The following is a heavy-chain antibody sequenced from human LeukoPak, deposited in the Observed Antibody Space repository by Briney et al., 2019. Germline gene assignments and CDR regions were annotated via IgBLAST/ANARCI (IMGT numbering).Heavy chain of an antibody. V-gene: IGHV4-4*07. CDR2: IYSSGST. CDR3: ARERFLEWFTDY. D-gene: IGHD3-3*01. J-gene: IGHJ4*02. Sequence: SETLSLTCTVSGGYISTYYWSWIRQPAGRGLEWIGRIYSSGSTNYNPSLRSRITMSVDTSKNQFSLELSSVTAADTAVYYCARERFLEWFTDYWGQGTLVTVSS. CDR1: GGYISTYY.